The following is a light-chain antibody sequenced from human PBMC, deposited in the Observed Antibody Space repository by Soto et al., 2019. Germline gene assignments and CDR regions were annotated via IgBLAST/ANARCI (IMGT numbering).Light chain of an antibody. J-gene: IGKJ2*01. CDR3: LHYETYPYT. V-gene: IGKV1-16*02. Sequence: DIQMTQSPSSLTASIGDTVTITCRASMGISLNLAWLQQRPGTAPRSLIYGASTLQPGAPSKFSAGGSGTDFILTIRGLQPEDFATYYCLHYETYPYTSGHGTKVEIK. CDR2: GAS. CDR1: MGISLN.